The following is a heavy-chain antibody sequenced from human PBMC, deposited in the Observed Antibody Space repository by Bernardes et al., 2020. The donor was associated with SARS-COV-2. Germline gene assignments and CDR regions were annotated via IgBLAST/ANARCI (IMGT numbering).Heavy chain of an antibody. V-gene: IGHV4-59*01. Sequence: SETLSLTCTVSGGSISNYYWSWIRQPPGKGLEWIGYIYYSGSTNYNPSLKSRVTISVDTSKNQFSLKLSSVTAADTAVYYCARGSEHLHWFDPWGQGTLVTVSS. D-gene: IGHD2-15*01. CDR3: ARGSEHLHWFDP. J-gene: IGHJ5*02. CDR1: GGSISNYY. CDR2: IYYSGST.